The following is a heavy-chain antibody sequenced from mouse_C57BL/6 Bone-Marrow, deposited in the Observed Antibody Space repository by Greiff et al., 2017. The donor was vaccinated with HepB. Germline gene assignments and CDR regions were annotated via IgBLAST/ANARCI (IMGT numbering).Heavy chain of an antibody. J-gene: IGHJ2*01. V-gene: IGHV5-12*01. Sequence: EVNLVESGGGLVQPGGSLKLSCAASGFTFSDYYMYWVRQTPEKRLEWVAYLSNGGGSTYYPDTVKGRFTISRDNAKNTLYLQMSRLKSEDTAMYYCARQGYYGVDYWGQGTTLTVSS. CDR3: ARQGYYGVDY. CDR2: LSNGGGST. D-gene: IGHD2-13*01. CDR1: GFTFSDYY.